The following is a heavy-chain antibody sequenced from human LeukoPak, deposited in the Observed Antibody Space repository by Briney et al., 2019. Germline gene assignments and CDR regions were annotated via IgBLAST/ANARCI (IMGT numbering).Heavy chain of an antibody. CDR3: ARGRGYSKGFDY. Sequence: GASVKVSCKASGYTFTGYYMHWVRQAPGQGLEWMGRINPNSGGTNYAQKFQGRVTMTRDTSISTAYMEQSRLRSDDTAVYYCARGRGYSKGFDYWGQGTLVTVSS. CDR1: GYTFTGYY. J-gene: IGHJ4*02. CDR2: INPNSGGT. D-gene: IGHD3-22*01. V-gene: IGHV1-2*06.